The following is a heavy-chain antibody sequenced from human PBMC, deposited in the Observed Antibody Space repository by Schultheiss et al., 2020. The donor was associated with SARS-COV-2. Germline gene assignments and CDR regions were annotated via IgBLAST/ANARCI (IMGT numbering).Heavy chain of an antibody. D-gene: IGHD3-22*01. V-gene: IGHV3-23*01. CDR2: ISGSGGST. CDR1: GFTFSSYS. Sequence: GGSLRLSCAASGFTFSSYSMNWVRQAPGKGLEWVSAISGSGGSTYYADSVKGRFTISRDNSKNTLYLQMNSLRAEDTAVYYCAKDLSFSSGYYYEGFDYWGQGTLVTVSS. CDR3: AKDLSFSSGYYYEGFDY. J-gene: IGHJ4*02.